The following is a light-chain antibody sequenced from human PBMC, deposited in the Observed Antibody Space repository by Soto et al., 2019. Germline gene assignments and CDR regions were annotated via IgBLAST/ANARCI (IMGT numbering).Light chain of an antibody. CDR2: EES. Sequence: DTHFTQSPSSLSASLKARVTITCRASQAITNNLAWYQQKPGNPPKLLIYEESTLHSGVPSRFSGRRVGTQFILTIDSLQPEDFATYYCQQYDTYSRTFGQGTKVDIK. V-gene: IGKV1-9*01. CDR1: QAITNN. CDR3: QQYDTYSRT. J-gene: IGKJ1*01.